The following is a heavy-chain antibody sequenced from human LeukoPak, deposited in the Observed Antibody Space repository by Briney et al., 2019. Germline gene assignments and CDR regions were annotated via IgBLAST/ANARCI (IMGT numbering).Heavy chain of an antibody. D-gene: IGHD3-22*01. CDR3: ARGSPNYYDSSGNDY. V-gene: IGHV1-8*03. CDR1: GYTFTSYD. Sequence: GSVKVSCKASGYTFTSYDINWVRQATGQGLEWMGWMNPNSGNTGYAQKFQGRVTITADKSTSTAYMELSSLRSEDTAVYYCARGSPNYYDSSGNDYWGQGTLVTVSS. CDR2: MNPNSGNT. J-gene: IGHJ4*02.